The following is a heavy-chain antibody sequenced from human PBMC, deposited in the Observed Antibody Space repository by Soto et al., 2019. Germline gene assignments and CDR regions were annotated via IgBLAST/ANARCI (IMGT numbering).Heavy chain of an antibody. CDR2: INSDGSST. V-gene: IGHV3-74*01. J-gene: IGHJ6*02. D-gene: IGHD5-18*01. CDR3: WGYSYGPPYYYYYGMDV. CDR1: GFTFSSYW. Sequence: GGSPRLSCAAYGFTFSSYWMHWVRQAPGKGLVWVSRINSDGSSTSYADSVKGRFTISRDNAKNTLYLQMNSLRAEDTAVYYCWGYSYGPPYYYYYGMDVWCQGTTVTVSS.